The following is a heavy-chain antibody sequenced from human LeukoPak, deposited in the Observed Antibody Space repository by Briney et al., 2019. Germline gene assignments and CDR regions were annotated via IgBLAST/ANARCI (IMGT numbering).Heavy chain of an antibody. CDR3: ARGYPLSTTAAGTYFQH. V-gene: IGHV1-2*02. D-gene: IGHD6-13*01. CDR2: INPNSGGT. Sequence: ASGKVSCKASGYTFSGYYMHWGRQAPGQGPELMGWINPNSGGTNYAQKFQGRVTMTRDTSISTAYMELSRLRSDDTAVYYCARGYPLSTTAAGTYFQHWGQGTLVTVSA. J-gene: IGHJ1*01. CDR1: GYTFSGYY.